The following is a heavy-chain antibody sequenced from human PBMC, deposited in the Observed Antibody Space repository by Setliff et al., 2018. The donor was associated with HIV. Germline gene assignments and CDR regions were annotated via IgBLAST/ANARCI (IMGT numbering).Heavy chain of an antibody. D-gene: IGHD5-18*01. CDR3: ARTLRAAAMGYFDY. CDR2: IYHSGST. V-gene: IGHV4-4*02. CDR1: GGSISSSNW. J-gene: IGHJ4*02. Sequence: SETLSLTCAVSGGSISSSNWWSWVRQPPGKGLEWIGEIYHSGSTNYNPSRKSRVTISVDTSKNQFSLKLSSGTAADTAVYYCARTLRAAAMGYFDYWGQGTLGTVSS.